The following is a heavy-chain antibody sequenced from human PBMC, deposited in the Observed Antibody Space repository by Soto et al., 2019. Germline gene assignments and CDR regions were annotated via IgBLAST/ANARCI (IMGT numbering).Heavy chain of an antibody. CDR3: ARHVNGSPGFDP. CDR1: GGSISSSSYY. D-gene: IGHD3-10*01. CDR2: IYYSGST. V-gene: IGHV4-39*01. Sequence: SETLSLTCTVSGGSISSSSYYWGWIRQPPGKGLVWIGSIYYSGSTYYNPSLKSRVTISVDTSKNQFSLKLSSVTAADTAVYYCARHVNGSPGFDPWGQGTLVTVSS. J-gene: IGHJ5*02.